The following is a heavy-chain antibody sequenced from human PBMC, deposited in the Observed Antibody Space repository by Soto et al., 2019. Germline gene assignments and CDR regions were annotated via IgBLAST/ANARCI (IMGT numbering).Heavy chain of an antibody. CDR1: GYTFTSYD. Sequence: ASVKVSCKASGYTFTSYDIKWGGQAPGQGLEWMGWMNPNSGNTGYAQKFQGRVTMTRNTSISTAYMELSSLRSEDTAVYYCARDAQYYRSSAAFDIWGQGTMVTVSS. D-gene: IGHD3-16*01. V-gene: IGHV1-8*01. CDR3: ARDAQYYRSSAAFDI. J-gene: IGHJ3*02. CDR2: MNPNSGNT.